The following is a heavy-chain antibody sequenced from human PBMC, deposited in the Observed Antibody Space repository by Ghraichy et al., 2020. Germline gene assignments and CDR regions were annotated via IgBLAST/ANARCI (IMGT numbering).Heavy chain of an antibody. D-gene: IGHD3-10*01. CDR3: ARGGSGSYYYYYGMDV. CDR2: IIPILGIA. CDR1: GGTFSSYA. Sequence: SVKVSCKASGGTFSSYAISWVRQAPGQGLEWMGRIIPILGIANYAQKFQGRVTITADKSTSTAYMELSSLRSEDTAVYYCARGGSGSYYYYYGMDVWGQGTTVTVSS. V-gene: IGHV1-69*04. J-gene: IGHJ6*02.